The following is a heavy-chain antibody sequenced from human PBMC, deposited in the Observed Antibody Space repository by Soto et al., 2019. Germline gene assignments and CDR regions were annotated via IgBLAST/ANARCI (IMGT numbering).Heavy chain of an antibody. J-gene: IGHJ4*02. Sequence: PGESLKISCNDFRYIFSDFSIGWVRQMPGKGLEWMGIIYPGDSDTRYSPSFQGQVTISADKSTSQFSLNVASVNAADTAVYFYAGGRDYDYWGQGTLVTVSS. CDR2: IYPGDSDT. CDR1: RYIFSDFS. D-gene: IGHD1-26*01. V-gene: IGHV5-51*01. CDR3: AGGRDYDY.